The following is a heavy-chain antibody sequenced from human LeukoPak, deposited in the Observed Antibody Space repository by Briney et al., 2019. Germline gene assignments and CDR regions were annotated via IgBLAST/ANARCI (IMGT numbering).Heavy chain of an antibody. D-gene: IGHD2-15*01. V-gene: IGHV4-61*02. J-gene: IGHJ4*02. Sequence: SETLSLTCTVSGGSISSGSYYWSWIRQPAGKGLEWIGRIYTSGSTNYNPSLKSRVTISVDTSKNQFSLELSSVTAADTAVYYCARFIVVVVAGMDYFDYWGQGTLVTVSS. CDR1: GGSISSGSYY. CDR2: IYTSGST. CDR3: ARFIVVVVAGMDYFDY.